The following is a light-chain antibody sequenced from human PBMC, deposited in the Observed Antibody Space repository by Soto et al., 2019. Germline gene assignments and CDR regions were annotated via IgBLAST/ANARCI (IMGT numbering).Light chain of an antibody. CDR1: QSVLYSSNNKNY. CDR3: QQYYSTPHT. Sequence: DIVMTQSPDSLAVSLGERATINRKSSQSVLYSSNNKNYLAWYQQKPGQTPNLLIYWASTRESGVPDRFSGSGSGTDFTLTISSLQAEDVAVYYCQQYYSTPHTFGQGTRLEIK. V-gene: IGKV4-1*01. CDR2: WAS. J-gene: IGKJ2*01.